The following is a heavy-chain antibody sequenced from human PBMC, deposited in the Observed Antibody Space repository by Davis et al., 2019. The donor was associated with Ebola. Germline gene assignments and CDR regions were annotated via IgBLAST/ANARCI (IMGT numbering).Heavy chain of an antibody. Sequence: GESLKISCAASGFTFSSYGMHWVRQAPGKGLEWVAVISYDGSNKYYADSVKGRFTISRDTAKNTLYLQMNSLKAEDTAVYYFARDDNRGGNGFDLWGQGTMVTVSS. J-gene: IGHJ3*01. CDR3: ARDDNRGGNGFDL. CDR1: GFTFSSYG. CDR2: ISYDGSNK. V-gene: IGHV3-30*03. D-gene: IGHD3-22*01.